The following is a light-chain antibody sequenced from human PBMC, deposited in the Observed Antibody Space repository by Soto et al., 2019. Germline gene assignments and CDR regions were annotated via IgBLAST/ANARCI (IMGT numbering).Light chain of an antibody. CDR2: GAY. CDR3: HQYVASPRT. CDR1: QSIAGGY. J-gene: IGKJ1*01. V-gene: IGKV3-20*01. Sequence: EIVLTQSPRTLSLSPGERATLSCRASQSIAGGYLAWYQHRPGQAPRLLISGAYRRAAGIPDRFSGSGSGTDFTLTISKLQPEDFAVYYCHQYVASPRTFGQGTTVEFK.